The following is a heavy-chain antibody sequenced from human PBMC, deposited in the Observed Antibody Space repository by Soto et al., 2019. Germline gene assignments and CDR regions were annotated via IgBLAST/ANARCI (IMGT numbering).Heavy chain of an antibody. D-gene: IGHD6-13*01. CDR1: RFTFSSYW. J-gene: IGHJ4*02. V-gene: IGHV3-7*05. CDR3: ARGRGNSSRWYFVY. Sequence: GSLRLSCAASRFTFSSYWMTWVRQAPGKGLEWVANIKQDGSEKYFVDSVKGRFTVSRDNAKNSLYLQMNSLRVEDTAVYYCARGRGNSSRWYFVYCGQGTLVTVSS. CDR2: IKQDGSEK.